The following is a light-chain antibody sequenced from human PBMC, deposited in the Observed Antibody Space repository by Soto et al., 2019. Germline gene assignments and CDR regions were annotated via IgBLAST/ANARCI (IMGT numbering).Light chain of an antibody. CDR2: GAS. CDR3: QQYHSSPPLT. V-gene: IGKV3-20*01. Sequence: EIVLTQSPGTLSLSPGERATLSCRASQSVSSSYLAWYQQKPGQAPRLLFYGASSRATGIPDRFSGSGSGTDFTLTISRLEPEDFAVYYCQQYHSSPPLTFGGGTKVEIK. CDR1: QSVSSSY. J-gene: IGKJ4*01.